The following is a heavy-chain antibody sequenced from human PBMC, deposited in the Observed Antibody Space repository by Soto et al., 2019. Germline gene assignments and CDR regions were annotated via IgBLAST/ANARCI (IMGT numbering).Heavy chain of an antibody. CDR3: ARRKGIRRYYYGMDV. J-gene: IGHJ6*02. V-gene: IGHV1-8*01. CDR1: GYTFTSYD. Sequence: ASVKVSCKASGYTFTSYDINWVRQATGQGLEWMGWMNPNSGNTGYAQKFQGRVTMTRNTSISTAYMELSSLRSEDTAVYYCARRKGIRRYYYGMDVWGQGTMVTVSS. D-gene: IGHD6-13*01. CDR2: MNPNSGNT.